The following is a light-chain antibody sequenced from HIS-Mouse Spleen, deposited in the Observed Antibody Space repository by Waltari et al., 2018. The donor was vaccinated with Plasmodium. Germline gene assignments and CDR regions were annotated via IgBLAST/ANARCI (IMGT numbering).Light chain of an antibody. Sequence: QSALTQPAPVSGSPGQSITISCTGSSSDVGSYNLVSWYQQHPGKTPNLMIYEGSKRPSGVSNRCSGSKSGNTASLTISGLQAEDEADYYCCSYAGSSTWVFGGGTKLTVL. V-gene: IGLV2-23*01. CDR3: CSYAGSSTWV. J-gene: IGLJ3*02. CDR1: SSDVGSYNL. CDR2: EGS.